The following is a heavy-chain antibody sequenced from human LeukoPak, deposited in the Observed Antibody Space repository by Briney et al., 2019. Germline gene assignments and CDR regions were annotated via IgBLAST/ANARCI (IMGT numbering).Heavy chain of an antibody. CDR3: ARAGEAGYSSSWPGFDY. Sequence: VSVKVSCKASGYTFTGYYMHWVRQAPGQGLEWMGWINPNSGGTNYAQKFQGRVTMTRDTSISTAYMELSRLRSDDTAVYYCARAGEAGYSSSWPGFDYWGQGTLVTVSS. V-gene: IGHV1-2*02. CDR2: INPNSGGT. D-gene: IGHD6-13*01. J-gene: IGHJ4*02. CDR1: GYTFTGYY.